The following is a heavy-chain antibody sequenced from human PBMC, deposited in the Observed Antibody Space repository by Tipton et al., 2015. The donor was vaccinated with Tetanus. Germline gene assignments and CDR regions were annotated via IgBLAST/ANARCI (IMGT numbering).Heavy chain of an antibody. CDR2: INAGNGNT. CDR3: ARGGYGSGSLLGV. Sequence: QLVQSGAEVKKPGDSVKDSCKASGYTFTSYAMHWVCQAPGQRLEWMGWINAGNGNTKYSQKFQGRVTITRDTSASTAYMELSSLRSEDTAVYYCARGGYGSGSLLGVWGQGTTVTVSS. D-gene: IGHD3-10*01. V-gene: IGHV1-3*01. J-gene: IGHJ6*02. CDR1: GYTFTSYA.